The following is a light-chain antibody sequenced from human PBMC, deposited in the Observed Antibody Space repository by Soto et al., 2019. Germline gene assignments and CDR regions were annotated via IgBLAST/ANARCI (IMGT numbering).Light chain of an antibody. V-gene: IGLV2-14*01. CDR2: EVT. J-gene: IGLJ2*01. CDR3: SSYTLGGVV. Sequence: QSALTQPASVSGSPGQSIAISCTGTRSDVGGYNYVSWYQHHPGKAPKLMIYEVTNRPSGVSNRFSGSKSGNTASLTISGLQAEDEADYYCSSYTLGGVVFGGGTQLTVL. CDR1: RSDVGGYNY.